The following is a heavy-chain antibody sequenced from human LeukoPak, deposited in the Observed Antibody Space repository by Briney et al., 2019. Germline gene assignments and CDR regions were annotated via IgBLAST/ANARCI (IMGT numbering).Heavy chain of an antibody. CDR3: VGFRATAGLY. CDR2: ISYDGSNK. CDR1: GFTFSSYA. D-gene: IGHD6-13*01. J-gene: IGHJ4*02. V-gene: IGHV3-30-3*01. Sequence: GGSLRLSCAASGFTFSSYAMHWVRQAPGKGLEWVAVISYDGSNKYYADSVKGRFTISRDNSKNTLYLQMNSLRAEDTAVYYCVGFRATAGLYWGQGTLVTVSS.